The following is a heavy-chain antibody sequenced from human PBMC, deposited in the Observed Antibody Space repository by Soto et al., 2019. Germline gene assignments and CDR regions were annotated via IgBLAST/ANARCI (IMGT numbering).Heavy chain of an antibody. D-gene: IGHD3-3*01. J-gene: IGHJ4*02. CDR3: ARGRVASRTFDY. Sequence: GEPLKISCKASDYSFTSYWIAWVRQMPGQGLELMGIIYPSDSDTRYSPSFQGQVSISADKSITTAYLQWTSLRSSDTAIYYCARGRVASRTFDYWGQGTLVTVS. V-gene: IGHV5-51*01. CDR2: IYPSDSDT. CDR1: DYSFTSYW.